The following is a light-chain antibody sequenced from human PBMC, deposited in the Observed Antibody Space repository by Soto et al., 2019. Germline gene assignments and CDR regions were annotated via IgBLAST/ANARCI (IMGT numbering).Light chain of an antibody. V-gene: IGKV1-5*03. J-gene: IGKJ1*01. Sequence: DIQMTQSPSTLSASVGDIVTITCRASQSISSWLAWYQQKPGKAPKLLIYKASSLESGVPSRFSGSGSGTEFTLTISSLKPDDFATYYCQQYNSYSTFGQGTKVEIK. CDR2: KAS. CDR1: QSISSW. CDR3: QQYNSYST.